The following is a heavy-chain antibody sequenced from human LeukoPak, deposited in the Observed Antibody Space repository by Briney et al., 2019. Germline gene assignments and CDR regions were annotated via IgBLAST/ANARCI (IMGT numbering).Heavy chain of an antibody. CDR1: GYSFTSYW. Sequence: GESLKISCKGSGYSFTSYWISWVRQMPGKGLEWMGRIDPSDSYTNYSPSFQGHVTISADKSISTVYLQWSSLKASDTAMYYCATTRITVTPADAFDIWGQGTMVTVSS. CDR2: IDPSDSYT. J-gene: IGHJ3*02. D-gene: IGHD4-11*01. CDR3: ATTRITVTPADAFDI. V-gene: IGHV5-10-1*01.